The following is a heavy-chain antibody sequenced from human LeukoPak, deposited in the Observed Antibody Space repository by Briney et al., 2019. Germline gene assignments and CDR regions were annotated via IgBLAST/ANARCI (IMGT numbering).Heavy chain of an antibody. CDR2: ISTYNGNT. CDR3: ARDRMDTGTYFDY. V-gene: IGHV1-18*01. J-gene: IGHJ4*02. CDR1: GYTFTTYG. Sequence: GASVKVSFRSSGYTFTTYGITWVRQAPGQGLEWMGWISTYNGNTNYAQKLQGRVTMTTDTSTSTAYMELRSLRSDDTAMYYCARDRMDTGTYFDYWGQGTLATVSS. D-gene: IGHD5-18*01.